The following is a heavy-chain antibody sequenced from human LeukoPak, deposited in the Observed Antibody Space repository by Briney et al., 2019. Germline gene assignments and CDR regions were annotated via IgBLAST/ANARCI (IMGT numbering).Heavy chain of an antibody. D-gene: IGHD2-8*01. CDR3: ECMSMLEATFNYFDY. J-gene: IGHJ4*02. CDR1: GYTFTSYY. Sequence: GASVKVSCKASGYTFTSYYMHWVRQAPGQGLEWMGWINPNSGGTNYAQKFQGRVAMTRDTPISTAYMDLIRLSSDDTADYYFECMSMLEATFNYFDYWGQGTLVTVSA. CDR2: INPNSGGT. V-gene: IGHV1-2*02.